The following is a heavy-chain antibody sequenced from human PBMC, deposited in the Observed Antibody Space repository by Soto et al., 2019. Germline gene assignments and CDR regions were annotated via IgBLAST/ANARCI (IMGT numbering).Heavy chain of an antibody. CDR3: ARGWGRIFDY. J-gene: IGHJ4*02. CDR1: GGSFSGYY. Sequence: QVQLQQWGAGLLKPSETLSLTCAVSGGSFSGYYGNWIRQTPGKGMEWMGESNHSGSTNYNPSLKSRVTISVDTSKNQFSLKLSSGTAADTAVDYCARGWGRIFDYWGQGTLVTVSS. D-gene: IGHD7-27*01. V-gene: IGHV4-34*01. CDR2: SNHSGST.